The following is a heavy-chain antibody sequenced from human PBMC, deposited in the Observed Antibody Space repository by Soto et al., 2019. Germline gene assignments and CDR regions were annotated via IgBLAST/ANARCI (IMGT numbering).Heavy chain of an antibody. CDR2: IHHSGST. Sequence: PSETLSLTCTVSGGSISSGDYYWNWIRQPPGKGLEWLGYIHHSGSTYYNPSLQSRLTISVHTSKNHLSLRLQTLTAADTALYSGAGGLSDGEFYFDSWGLVTLVTVSS. V-gene: IGHV4-30-4*01. CDR3: AGGLSDGEFYFDS. CDR1: GGSISSGDYY. D-gene: IGHD3-10*01. J-gene: IGHJ4*02.